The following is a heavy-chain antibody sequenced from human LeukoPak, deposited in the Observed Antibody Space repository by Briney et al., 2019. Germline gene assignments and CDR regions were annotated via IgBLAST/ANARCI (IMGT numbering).Heavy chain of an antibody. Sequence: GGSLRLSCAASGFTFSSYGMHWVRQAPGKGLEWVAVIWYGGSNKYYADSVKGRFTISRDNSKNTLYLQMNSLRAEDTAVYYCARTYYDSSGGAFDIWGQGTMVTVSS. CDR3: ARTYYDSSGGAFDI. CDR2: IWYGGSNK. V-gene: IGHV3-33*08. J-gene: IGHJ3*02. CDR1: GFTFSSYG. D-gene: IGHD3-22*01.